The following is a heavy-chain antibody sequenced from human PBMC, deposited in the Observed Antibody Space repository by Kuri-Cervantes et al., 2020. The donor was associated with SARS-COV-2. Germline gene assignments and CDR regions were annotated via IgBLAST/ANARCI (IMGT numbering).Heavy chain of an antibody. D-gene: IGHD2-2*01. Sequence: ASVKVSCKASGYTFTSYYMHWVRQAPGQGLEWMGIINPSGGSTSYAQKFQGRVTMTRDTSTSTVYMELSSLRSEDTAVYYCARGGKEIVVEPGAMGIYYYYYMDVWGKGTTVTVSS. V-gene: IGHV1-46*01. CDR1: GYTFTSYY. J-gene: IGHJ6*03. CDR3: ARGGKEIVVEPGAMGIYYYYYMDV. CDR2: INPSGGST.